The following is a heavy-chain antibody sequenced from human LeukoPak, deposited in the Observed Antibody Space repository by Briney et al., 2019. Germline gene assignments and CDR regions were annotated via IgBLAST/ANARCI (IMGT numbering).Heavy chain of an antibody. V-gene: IGHV4-4*09. CDR3: ARLHYGDYVLDY. Sequence: SETLSLTCTVSGGSISSYYWSWIRQPPGKGLEWIGYIYTSGSTNYNPSLKSRVTISVDTSKNQFSLKLSSVTAADTAVYYCARLHYGDYVLDYWGQGTLVTVSS. D-gene: IGHD4-17*01. CDR1: GGSISSYY. J-gene: IGHJ4*02. CDR2: IYTSGST.